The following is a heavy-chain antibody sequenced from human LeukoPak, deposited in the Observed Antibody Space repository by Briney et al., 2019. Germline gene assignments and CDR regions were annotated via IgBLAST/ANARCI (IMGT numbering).Heavy chain of an antibody. CDR2: IIPIFGTA. CDR3: ARARGLVGTTVVTLYYSYYFDY. J-gene: IGHJ4*02. D-gene: IGHD4-23*01. CDR1: GGTFSSYA. V-gene: IGHV1-69*06. Sequence: GASVKVSCKASGGTFSSYAISWVRQAPGQGLEWMGGIIPIFGTANYAQKFQGRVTITADKSTSTAYMELSSLRSEDTAVYYCARARGLVGTTVVTLYYSYYFDYWGQGTLVTVSS.